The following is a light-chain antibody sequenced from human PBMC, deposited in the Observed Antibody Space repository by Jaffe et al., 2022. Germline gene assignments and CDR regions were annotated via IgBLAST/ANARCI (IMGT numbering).Light chain of an antibody. CDR2: GAS. J-gene: IGKJ1*01. CDR1: QSVSYNF. Sequence: EIVLTQSPGTLSLSPGERATLSCRASQSVSYNFLAWYQQKPGQAPRLLIYGASSRATGIPDRFSGSGSGTDFTLTISRLEPEDFAMYYCQQYGTLPTFGHGTSPTFGQGTKVEIK. V-gene: IGKV3-20*01. CDR3: QQYGTLPTFGHGTSPT.